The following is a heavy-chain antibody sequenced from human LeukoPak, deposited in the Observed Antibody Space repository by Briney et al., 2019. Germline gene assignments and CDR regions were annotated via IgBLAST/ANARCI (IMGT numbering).Heavy chain of an antibody. Sequence: PGGSLRLSCAASGFSFSSYGMTWVRQAPGKGLEWVSSISGSGGEIHYADSVKGRFTISRDNSKNTVYLQMNSLRDEDTAVFYCAKGGPFSTSSQKYFDPWGQGTLVTVSS. D-gene: IGHD6-6*01. J-gene: IGHJ5*02. V-gene: IGHV3-23*01. CDR1: GFSFSSYG. CDR3: AKGGPFSTSSQKYFDP. CDR2: ISGSGGEI.